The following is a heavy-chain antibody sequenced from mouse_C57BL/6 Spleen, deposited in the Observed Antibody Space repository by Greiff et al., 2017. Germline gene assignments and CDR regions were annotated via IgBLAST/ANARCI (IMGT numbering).Heavy chain of an antibody. Sequence: EVQLVESGGGLVKPGGSLKLSCAASGFTFSDYGMHWVRQAPEKGLEWVAYISSGSSTIYYADTVKGRFTISRDNAKNTLFLQMTSLRSEDTAMYYCARLSSPFDYWGQGTTLTVSS. J-gene: IGHJ2*01. CDR2: ISSGSSTI. CDR1: GFTFSDYG. D-gene: IGHD1-1*01. V-gene: IGHV5-17*01. CDR3: ARLSSPFDY.